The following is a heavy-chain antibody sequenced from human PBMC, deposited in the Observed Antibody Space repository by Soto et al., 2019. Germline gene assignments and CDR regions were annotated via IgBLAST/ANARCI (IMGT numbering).Heavy chain of an antibody. CDR2: MNPGSGDT. CDR1: GYSFTNND. CDR3: ARMATFGSLNWFDP. Sequence: ASVKVSCKASGYSFTNNDVSWVRQATGQGLEWMGWMNPGSGDTGYAQKFQGRVTMTRDISIATAYMELSSLRSDDTAIYYCARMATFGSLNWFDPWGKGTLVTVSS. V-gene: IGHV1-8*01. D-gene: IGHD3-16*01. J-gene: IGHJ5*02.